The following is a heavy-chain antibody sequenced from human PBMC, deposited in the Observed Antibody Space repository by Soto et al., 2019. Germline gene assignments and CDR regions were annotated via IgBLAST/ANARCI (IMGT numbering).Heavy chain of an antibody. J-gene: IGHJ4*02. CDR1: GGSISSYY. CDR2: IYYSGST. V-gene: IGHV4-59*01. D-gene: IGHD1-26*01. CDR3: ARTPYSGSYSGGLFDY. Sequence: SETLSLTCTVSGGSISSYYWSWIRQPPGKGLEWIGYIYYSGSTNYNPSLKSRVTISVDTSKNQFSLKLSSVTAADTAVYYCARTPYSGSYSGGLFDYWGQGTLVTVSS.